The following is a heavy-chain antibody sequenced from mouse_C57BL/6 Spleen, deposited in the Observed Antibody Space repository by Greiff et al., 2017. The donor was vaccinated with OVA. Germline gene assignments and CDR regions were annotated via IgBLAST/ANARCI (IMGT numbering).Heavy chain of an antibody. Sequence: QVQLQQPGAELVRPGSSVKLSCKASGFTFTSYCMDWVKQRPGQGLEWIGNIYPSDSETKYNQKFKDKATLTVDKSSSTAYMQLSSLTSEDSAVYYCARGEGYYETWCAYWGQGTLVTVAA. CDR2: IYPSDSET. CDR3: ARGEGYYETWCAY. J-gene: IGHJ3*01. CDR1: GFTFTSYC. D-gene: IGHD2-3*01. V-gene: IGHV1-61*01.